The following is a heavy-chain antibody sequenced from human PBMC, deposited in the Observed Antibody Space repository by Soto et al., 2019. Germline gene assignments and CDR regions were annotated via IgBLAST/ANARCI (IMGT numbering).Heavy chain of an antibody. CDR1: GFTFSSYA. CDR3: ATSLIAAAGLYYLDY. J-gene: IGHJ4*02. D-gene: IGHD6-13*01. V-gene: IGHV3-23*01. Sequence: GGSLRLSCAASGFTFSSYAMSWVRQAPGKGLEWVSAISGSGGSTYYADSVKGRFTISRDNSKNKLYLQMNSLRAEDTAVYYCATSLIAAAGLYYLDYWGQGTLVTVSS. CDR2: ISGSGGST.